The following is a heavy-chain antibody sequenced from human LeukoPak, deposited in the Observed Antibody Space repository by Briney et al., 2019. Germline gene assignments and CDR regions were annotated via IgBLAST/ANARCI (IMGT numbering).Heavy chain of an antibody. CDR2: IGSSGSPT. CDR3: ARRPYSDTSGRLSDV. CDR1: GFAFSSYN. Sequence: GGSLRLSCAASGFAFSSYNMNWVRQAPGKGLEWISYIGSSGSPTHYADSVRGRFTISRDNAKSSLYLQMNSLRDDDTVLYYCARRPYSDTSGRLSDVWGQGTTVTVSS. V-gene: IGHV3-48*02. D-gene: IGHD3-22*01. J-gene: IGHJ6*02.